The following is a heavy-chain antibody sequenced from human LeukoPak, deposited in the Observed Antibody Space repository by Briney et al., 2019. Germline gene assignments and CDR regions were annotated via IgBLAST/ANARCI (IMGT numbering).Heavy chain of an antibody. Sequence: GGSLRLSCAASGFTFSDYYMSWIRQAPGKGLEWVANIKEDGGEKYSVDSVKGRFTISRDNAMNSLYLEMNSLRAEDTALYYCARDKVGTGPTPLDYWGQGALVTVSS. CDR3: ARDKVGTGPTPLDY. V-gene: IGHV3-7*01. CDR1: GFTFSDYY. CDR2: IKEDGGEK. D-gene: IGHD1-26*01. J-gene: IGHJ4*02.